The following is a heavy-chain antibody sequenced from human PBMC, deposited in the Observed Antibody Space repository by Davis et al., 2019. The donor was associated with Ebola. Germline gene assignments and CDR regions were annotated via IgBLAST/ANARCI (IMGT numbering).Heavy chain of an antibody. V-gene: IGHV3-23*01. CDR2: SGTGGHT. CDR1: GFTFNTYA. CDR3: AKGADLES. J-gene: IGHJ4*02. Sequence: PGGSLRLSCAASGFTFNTYAMTWVRQAPGKGLEWVSSSGTGGHTYYADSIKGRFTISRDNSKSTLYLQMNSLRAEDTATYYCAKGADLESWGQGTLVTVSS.